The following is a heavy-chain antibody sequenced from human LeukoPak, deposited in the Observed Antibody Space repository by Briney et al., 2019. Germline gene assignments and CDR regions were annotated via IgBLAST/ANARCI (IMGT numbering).Heavy chain of an antibody. V-gene: IGHV3-53*01. J-gene: IGHJ4*02. CDR1: EFSVSSNY. D-gene: IGHD6-19*01. CDR3: ARGRFSGPDDY. Sequence: PGGSLRLSCAVSEFSVSSNYMNWVRQAPGKGLEWVSVIYSSGATYYADSVRGRFTISRDNSKNMVSLQMTSLGAEDTDVYYCARGRFSGPDDYWGQETLVTVSS. CDR2: IYSSGAT.